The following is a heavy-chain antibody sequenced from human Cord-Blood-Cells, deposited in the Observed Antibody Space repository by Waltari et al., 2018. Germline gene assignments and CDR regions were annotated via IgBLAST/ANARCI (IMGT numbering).Heavy chain of an antibody. CDR3: ARLTYDSSGYFIDY. CDR1: GGSISSSSYY. D-gene: IGHD3-22*01. Sequence: QLQLQESGAGLVKPSETLSLTCTVSGGSISSSSYYWGWNRQPPGKGLEWIGSIYYSGSTYYNPSLKSRVTISVDTSKNQFSLKLSSVTAADTAVYYCARLTYDSSGYFIDYWGQGTLVTVSS. V-gene: IGHV4-39*01. CDR2: IYYSGST. J-gene: IGHJ4*02.